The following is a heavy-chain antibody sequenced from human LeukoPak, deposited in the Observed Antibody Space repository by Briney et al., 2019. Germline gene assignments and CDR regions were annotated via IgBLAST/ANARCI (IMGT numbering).Heavy chain of an antibody. CDR1: GGSFSGYY. J-gene: IGHJ6*03. V-gene: IGHV4-34*01. CDR3: ARLTYYYDSSGYYSYYYYYYMDV. CDR2: INHSGST. Sequence: KSSETLSLTCAVYGGSFSGYYWSWIRQPPGKGLEWIGEINHSGSTNYNPSLKSRVTISVDTSKNQFSLKLSSVTAADTAVHYCARLTYYYDSSGYYSYYYYYYMDVWGKGTTVTVSS. D-gene: IGHD3-22*01.